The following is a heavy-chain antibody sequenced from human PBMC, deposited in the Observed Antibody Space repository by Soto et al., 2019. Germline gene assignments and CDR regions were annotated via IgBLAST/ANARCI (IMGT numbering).Heavy chain of an antibody. V-gene: IGHV3-66*01. CDR1: GFTVSSNY. Sequence: EVQLVESGGGLVQPGGSLRLSCAASGFTVSSNYMGWVRQAPGEGLEWVSVIYSGGSTYYADSVKGRFTISRDNSKNTLYLQMNSLRAEDTAVYYCARDRIAVAGNPEYFQHWGQGTLVTVSS. CDR3: ARDRIAVAGNPEYFQH. D-gene: IGHD6-19*01. CDR2: IYSGGST. J-gene: IGHJ1*01.